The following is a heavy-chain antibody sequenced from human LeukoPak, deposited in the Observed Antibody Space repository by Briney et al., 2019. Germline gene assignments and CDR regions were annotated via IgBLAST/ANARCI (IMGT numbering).Heavy chain of an antibody. CDR2: INHSGST. D-gene: IGHD3-10*01. V-gene: IGHV4-34*01. Sequence: SETLSLTCAVYGGSFSGYYWSWIRQPPGKGLEWIGEINHSGSTNYNPSLKSRVTISVDTSKNQLSLKLSSVTAADTAVYYCARGGLLWFRNGNWFDPWGQGTLVTVSS. J-gene: IGHJ5*02. CDR1: GGSFSGYY. CDR3: ARGGLLWFRNGNWFDP.